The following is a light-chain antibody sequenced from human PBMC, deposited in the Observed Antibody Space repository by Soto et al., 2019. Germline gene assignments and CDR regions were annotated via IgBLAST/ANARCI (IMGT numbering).Light chain of an antibody. CDR3: AAWDDSLNGHVV. J-gene: IGLJ2*01. CDR1: SSNIGSKT. V-gene: IGLV1-44*01. CDR2: SNN. Sequence: QSLLTQPPSASGTPGQRVTISCSGSSSNIGSKTVNWYQQLPGTAPKLLIYSNNQRPSGVPDRFSTSKSGTSASLAISGLQSEDEADYYCAAWDDSLNGHVVFGGGTKLTVL.